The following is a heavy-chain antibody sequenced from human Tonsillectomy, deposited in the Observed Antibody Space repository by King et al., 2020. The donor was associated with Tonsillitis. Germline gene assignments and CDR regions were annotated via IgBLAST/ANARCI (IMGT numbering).Heavy chain of an antibody. J-gene: IGHJ6*02. CDR1: GFTFGSYD. CDR2: IGTADDP. V-gene: IGHV3-13*05. CDR3: ARATYYYGMDV. D-gene: IGHD4-11*01. Sequence: VQLVESGGGLVQPGGSLRLSCAASGFTFGSYDIHWVRQPTGKGLEWVATIGTADDPYYADSVKGRFTISRDNAQDSLYLQMNSLRAGDTAVYYCARATYYYGMDVWGQGTTVTVSS.